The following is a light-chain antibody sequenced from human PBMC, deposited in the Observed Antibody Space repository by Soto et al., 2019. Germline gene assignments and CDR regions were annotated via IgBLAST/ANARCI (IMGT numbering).Light chain of an antibody. Sequence: DIQMTQSPSTLSASVADRFTITCLASQSISSWLAWYQQKPGKAPKLLIYDASSLESGVPSRFSGSGSGTEFTLTISSLQPDDFATYYCQQYNSYSSITFGQGTRLEIK. CDR3: QQYNSYSSIT. CDR2: DAS. CDR1: QSISSW. J-gene: IGKJ5*01. V-gene: IGKV1-5*01.